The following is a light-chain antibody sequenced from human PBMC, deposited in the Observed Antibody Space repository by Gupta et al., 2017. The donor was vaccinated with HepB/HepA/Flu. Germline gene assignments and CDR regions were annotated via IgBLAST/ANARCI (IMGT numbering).Light chain of an antibody. CDR3: FSYAGNDNWV. CDR1: SSDIGAYNL. J-gene: IGLJ1*01. V-gene: IGLV2-8*01. CDR2: DVF. Sequence: QSAPTQPPSASGSPAQSVTISRTGTSSDIGAYNLVSWYQQHPGKAPKLIIYDVFQRPSGVPDRFSGSKSGNTASLTVSGLQAEDEADYYCFSYAGNDNWVFGGGTKVTVL.